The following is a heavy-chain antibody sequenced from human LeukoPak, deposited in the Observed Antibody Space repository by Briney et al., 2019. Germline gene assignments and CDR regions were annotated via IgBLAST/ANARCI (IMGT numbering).Heavy chain of an antibody. Sequence: GGSLRLSCAASGFTFSDYYMSWIRQAPGKGLEWVSAISGSGGSTYYADSVKGRFTISRDNSKNTLYLQMNSLRAEDTAVYYCAKDYFLNDYWGQGTLVTVSS. CDR2: ISGSGGST. V-gene: IGHV3-23*01. CDR3: AKDYFLNDY. J-gene: IGHJ4*02. D-gene: IGHD2/OR15-2a*01. CDR1: GFTFSDYY.